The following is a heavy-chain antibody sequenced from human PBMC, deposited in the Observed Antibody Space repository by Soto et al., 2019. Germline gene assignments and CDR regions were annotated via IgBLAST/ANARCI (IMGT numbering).Heavy chain of an antibody. Sequence: ESVGGVVQPGRSLRLSCAASGFTFSSYAMHWVRQAPGKGLEWVAVISYDGSNKYYADSVKGRFTISRDNSKNTLYLQMNSLRAEDTAVYYCARAAIVATPPWYFDLWGRGTLVTVSS. V-gene: IGHV3-30-3*01. J-gene: IGHJ2*01. CDR3: ARAAIVATPPWYFDL. D-gene: IGHD5-12*01. CDR2: ISYDGSNK. CDR1: GFTFSSYA.